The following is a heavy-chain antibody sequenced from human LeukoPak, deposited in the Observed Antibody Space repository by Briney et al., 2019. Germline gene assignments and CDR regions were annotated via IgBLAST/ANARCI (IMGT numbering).Heavy chain of an antibody. J-gene: IGHJ1*01. V-gene: IGHV4-59*08. Sequence: SETLSLTCTVSGDSISSYYWSWIRQPPGKGLEWIGYIYYSGSTNYNPSLKSRVTISVDTSQNQFSLKLSSVTAADPGVYYFAGSVSYYNSSGYYSKYFQHWGQGTVVTVSS. CDR1: GDSISSYY. CDR3: AGSVSYYNSSGYYSKYFQH. D-gene: IGHD3-22*01. CDR2: IYYSGST.